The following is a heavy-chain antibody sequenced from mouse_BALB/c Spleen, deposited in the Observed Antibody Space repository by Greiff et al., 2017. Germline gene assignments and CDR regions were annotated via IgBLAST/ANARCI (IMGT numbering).Heavy chain of an antibody. CDR2: IRSKSNNYAT. CDR1: GFTFNTYA. Sequence: DVHLVESGGGLVQPKGSLKLSCAASGFTFNTYAMNWVRQAPGKGLEWVARIRSKSNNYATYYADSVKDRFTISRDDSQSMLYLQMNNLKTEDTAMYYCVRHGANWEAWFAYWGQGTLVTVSA. CDR3: VRHGANWEAWFAY. D-gene: IGHD4-1*01. J-gene: IGHJ3*01. V-gene: IGHV10-1*02.